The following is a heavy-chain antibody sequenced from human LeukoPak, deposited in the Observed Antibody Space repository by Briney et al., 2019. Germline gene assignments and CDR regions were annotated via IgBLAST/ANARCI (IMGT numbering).Heavy chain of an antibody. D-gene: IGHD5-18*01. J-gene: IGHJ4*02. Sequence: RTSQTLSLTCTVSGGSISSSSYYGGWIRQPPGKGLEWIGSIYYSGSTYYNPSLKSRVTISLDTSKNQFSLKLSSVTAVDTAVYYCAEYSYGPLYYFDYWGQGTLVTVSS. CDR1: GGSISSSSYY. CDR3: AEYSYGPLYYFDY. V-gene: IGHV4-39*07. CDR2: IYYSGST.